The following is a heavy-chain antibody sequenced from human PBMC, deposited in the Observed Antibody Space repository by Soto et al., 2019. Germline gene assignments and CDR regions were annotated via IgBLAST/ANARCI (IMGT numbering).Heavy chain of an antibody. CDR3: ARDPKTSGGQHWAFNYFDS. J-gene: IGHJ4*02. V-gene: IGHV3-30-3*01. Sequence: QVQLVESGGGVVQPGRSLRLSCAASGFSFSISPMHWVRQAPGKGPEWGALISYDGTNNFYADSVKGRFTIPRDNSKSTLYLQVDSLRPEDAAVYYCARDPKTSGGQHWAFNYFDSWGQGTLVTVSS. CDR1: GFSFSISP. CDR2: ISYDGTNN. D-gene: IGHD7-27*01.